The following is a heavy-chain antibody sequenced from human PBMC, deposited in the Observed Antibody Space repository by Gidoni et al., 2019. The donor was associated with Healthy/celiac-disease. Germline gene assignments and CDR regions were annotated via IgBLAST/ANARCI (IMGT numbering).Heavy chain of an antibody. D-gene: IGHD3-22*01. CDR3: AKDMYYYDSSGAFDY. CDR1: GFTFDDYA. J-gene: IGHJ4*02. CDR2: ISWNSGSI. Sequence: EVQLVESGGGLVQPGRSLRLSCAASGFTFDDYAMHWVRQAPGKGLEWVSGISWNSGSIGYADSVKGRFTISRDNAKNSLYLQMNSLRAEDTALYHCAKDMYYYDSSGAFDYWGQGTLVTVSS. V-gene: IGHV3-9*01.